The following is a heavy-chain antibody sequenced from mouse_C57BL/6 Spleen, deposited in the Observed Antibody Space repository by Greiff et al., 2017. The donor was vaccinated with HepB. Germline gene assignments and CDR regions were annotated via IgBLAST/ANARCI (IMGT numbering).Heavy chain of an antibody. D-gene: IGHD2-4*01. Sequence: QVQLQQSGPGLVQPSQSLSIICTVSGFSLTSYGVHWVRQSPGKGLEWLGVIWRGGSTDYNAAFMSRLSITKDNSKSQVFFKMNSLQADDTAIYYCAKNRYDYDGGAMDYWGQGTSVTVSS. CDR3: AKNRYDYDGGAMDY. CDR2: IWRGGST. CDR1: GFSLTSYG. V-gene: IGHV2-5*01. J-gene: IGHJ4*01.